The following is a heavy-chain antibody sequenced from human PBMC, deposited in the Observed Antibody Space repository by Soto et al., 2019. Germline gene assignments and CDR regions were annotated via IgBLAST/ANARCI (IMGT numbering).Heavy chain of an antibody. CDR3: ARAGGDSRTTPNPRADDIDV. D-gene: IGHD6-13*01. V-gene: IGHV3-21*01. Sequence: EVQLVESGGGLVKPGGSLRLSCAVSGFTFNSYSMNWVRQAPGKGLEWVSSTSSFRTYMYYTDSLKSRFTISRDNARNSLSLQMNSVRAEDTAVYYCARAGGDSRTTPNPRADDIDVWGQGTTGTFSS. CDR2: TSSFRTYM. J-gene: IGHJ6*02. CDR1: GFTFNSYS.